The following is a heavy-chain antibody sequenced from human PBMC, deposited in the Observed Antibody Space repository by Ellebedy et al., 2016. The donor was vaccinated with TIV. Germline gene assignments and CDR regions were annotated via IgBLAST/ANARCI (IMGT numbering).Heavy chain of an antibody. J-gene: IGHJ3*02. D-gene: IGHD1-26*01. CDR1: GYSFTNYW. CDR2: IYPGDSDT. Sequence: GESLKISXKGSGYSFTNYWIGWVRQMPGKGLEWMGIIYPGDSDTRYSPSFQGQVTISADKSISTAYLQWSSLKASDTAIYYCAREGATAAFDIWGQGTMVTVSS. CDR3: AREGATAAFDI. V-gene: IGHV5-51*01.